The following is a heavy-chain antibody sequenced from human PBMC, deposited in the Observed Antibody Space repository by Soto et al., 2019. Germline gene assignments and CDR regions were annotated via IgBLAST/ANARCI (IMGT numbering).Heavy chain of an antibody. V-gene: IGHV4-34*09. D-gene: IGHD6-6*01. J-gene: IGHJ5*02. CDR1: GGSFSGYY. Sequence: SETLSLTCAVYGGSFSGYYWSWIRQPPGKGLEWIGEINHSGSTYYNPSLKSRVAISVDTSKNQFSLKLSSVTAADTAVYYCARGIGSSAPTTFNWFDPWGQGTLVTVSS. CDR2: INHSGST. CDR3: ARGIGSSAPTTFNWFDP.